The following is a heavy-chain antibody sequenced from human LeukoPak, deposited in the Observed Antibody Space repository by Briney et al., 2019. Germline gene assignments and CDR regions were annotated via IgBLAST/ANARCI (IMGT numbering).Heavy chain of an antibody. Sequence: PSETLSLTCAVYGGSFSGYYWSWIRQPPGKGLEWIGEINHSGSTNYNPPLKSRVTISVDTSKNQFSLKLSSVTAADTAVYYCARGLEMTTVTRPNWFDPWGQGTLVTVSS. CDR3: ARGLEMTTVTRPNWFDP. CDR2: INHSGST. J-gene: IGHJ5*02. D-gene: IGHD4-17*01. V-gene: IGHV4-34*01. CDR1: GGSFSGYY.